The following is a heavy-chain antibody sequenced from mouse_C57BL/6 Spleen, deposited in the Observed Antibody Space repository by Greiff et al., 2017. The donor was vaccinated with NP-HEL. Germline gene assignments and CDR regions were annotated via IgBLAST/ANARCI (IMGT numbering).Heavy chain of an antibody. Sequence: QVQLQQPGAELVKPGASVKLSCKASGYTFTSYWMHWVKQRPGQGLEWIGMIHPNSGSTNYNEKFKSKATLTVDKSSSTAYMQLSSLTSEDSAVYYCARSGIYYGNGAMDYWGQGTSVTVSS. CDR3: ARSGIYYGNGAMDY. CDR1: GYTFTSYW. CDR2: IHPNSGST. D-gene: IGHD2-1*01. V-gene: IGHV1-64*01. J-gene: IGHJ4*01.